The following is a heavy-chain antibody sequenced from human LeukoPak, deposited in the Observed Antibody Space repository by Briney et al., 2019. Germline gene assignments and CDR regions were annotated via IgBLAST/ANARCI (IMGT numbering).Heavy chain of an antibody. V-gene: IGHV4-38-2*02. CDR1: GYSISSGYY. J-gene: IGHJ3*02. CDR3: ARDQAVTTDDAFDI. Sequence: SETLSLTCTVSGYSISSGYYWGWIRQPPGKGLEWIGSFYHSGSTYYNPSLKSRVTISVDTSKNQFSLKLTSVTASDTAVYYCARDQAVTTDDAFDIWGQGTMVTVSS. CDR2: FYHSGST. D-gene: IGHD4-17*01.